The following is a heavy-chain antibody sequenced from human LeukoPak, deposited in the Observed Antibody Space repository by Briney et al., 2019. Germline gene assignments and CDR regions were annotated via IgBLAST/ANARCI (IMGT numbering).Heavy chain of an antibody. V-gene: IGHV4-34*01. CDR2: ISHSGST. CDR1: GGSFSGYY. Sequence: SETLSLTCAVYGGSFSGYYWSWIRQPPGKGLEWIGEISHSGSTNYNPSLKSRVTISVDTSKNQFSLKLSSVTAADTAVYYCARERVGATTRHFDYWGQGTLVTVSS. D-gene: IGHD1-26*01. J-gene: IGHJ4*02. CDR3: ARERVGATTRHFDY.